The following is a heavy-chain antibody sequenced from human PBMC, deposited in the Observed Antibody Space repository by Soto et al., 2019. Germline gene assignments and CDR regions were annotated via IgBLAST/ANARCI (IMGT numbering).Heavy chain of an antibody. CDR2: IDPSDSYT. J-gene: IGHJ6*02. CDR1: GYSFTSYW. Sequence: PGESLKISCKGSGYSFTSYWVSWVRQMPGKGLEWMGRIDPSDSYTNYSPSSQGHVTISADKSISTAYLQWSSLKASDTAMYYCARHRRRDTYGEDYYYYYYGMDVWGQGTTVTVSS. D-gene: IGHD4-17*01. CDR3: ARHRRRDTYGEDYYYYYYGMDV. V-gene: IGHV5-10-1*01.